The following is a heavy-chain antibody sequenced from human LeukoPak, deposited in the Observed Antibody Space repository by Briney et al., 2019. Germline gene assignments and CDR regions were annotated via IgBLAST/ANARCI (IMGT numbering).Heavy chain of an antibody. CDR1: GGSISSYY. J-gene: IGHJ4*02. CDR2: TYYSGST. V-gene: IGHV4-59*01. CDR3: ARVRTITIFGVLITYYFDY. Sequence: SETLSLTCTVSGGSISSYYWSWIRQPPGKGLEWIGYTYYSGSTNYNPSLKSRVTISVDTSKNQFSLKLSSVTAADTAVYYCARVRTITIFGVLITYYFDYWGQGTLVTVSS. D-gene: IGHD3-3*01.